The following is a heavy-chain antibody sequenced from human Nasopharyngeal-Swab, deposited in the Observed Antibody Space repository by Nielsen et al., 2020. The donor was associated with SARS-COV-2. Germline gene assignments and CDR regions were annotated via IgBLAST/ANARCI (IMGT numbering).Heavy chain of an antibody. CDR2: INHSGST. CDR3: ARGSRRITVIGVVPLYYYYMDV. J-gene: IGHJ6*03. D-gene: IGHD3-22*01. V-gene: IGHV4-34*01. Sequence: SETLSLTCAVYGGSFSGYYWSWIRQPPGKGLEWIGEINHSGSTTYNPSLKSRVTLSVDTSKNQFSLKLSSVTAADTAVYYCARGSRRITVIGVVPLYYYYMDVWGTGTTVTVSS. CDR1: GGSFSGYY.